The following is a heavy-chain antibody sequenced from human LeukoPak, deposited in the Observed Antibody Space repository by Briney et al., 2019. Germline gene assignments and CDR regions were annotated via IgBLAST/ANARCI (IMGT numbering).Heavy chain of an antibody. CDR1: GLTFSNAW. CDR2: IESETDGGTT. D-gene: IGHD4-17*01. J-gene: IGHJ3*02. Sequence: KAGGSLRLSCAASGLTFSNAWMSWVRQAPGKGLEWVGRIESETDGGTTHYAAPVKGRFIISRDDSKNTLYLQMNSLKTEDTAVYYCTTTTVTTWLNAFDIWGQGTMVTVSS. CDR3: TTTTVTTWLNAFDI. V-gene: IGHV3-15*04.